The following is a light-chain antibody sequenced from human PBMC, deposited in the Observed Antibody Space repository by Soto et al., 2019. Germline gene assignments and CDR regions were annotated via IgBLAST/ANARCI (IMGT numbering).Light chain of an antibody. Sequence: SYELTQPPSMSVSPGQTARITCSGDPLTRQYVYWYQQKPGQAPVLVVYDDSDRPSGIPERFSGSNSGNTATLTISRVEAGDEADYYCQVWDTSSDHVVFGGGTKLTVL. J-gene: IGLJ2*01. CDR3: QVWDTSSDHVV. CDR2: DDS. CDR1: PLTRQY. V-gene: IGLV3-21*02.